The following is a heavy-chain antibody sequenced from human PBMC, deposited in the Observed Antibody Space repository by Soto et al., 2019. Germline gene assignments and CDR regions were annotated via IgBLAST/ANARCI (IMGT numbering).Heavy chain of an antibody. CDR1: GFTFSSYG. CDR2: IWYDGSNK. J-gene: IGHJ4*02. D-gene: IGHD6-13*01. Sequence: QVQLVESGGGVVQPGRSLRLSCAASGFTFSSYGMHWVRQAPGKGLEWVAVIWYDGSNKYYADSVKGRFTISRDNSKNTLYVQMNSLRAEDTAVYYCARWGIAAGDYWGQGTLLTVSS. CDR3: ARWGIAAGDY. V-gene: IGHV3-33*01.